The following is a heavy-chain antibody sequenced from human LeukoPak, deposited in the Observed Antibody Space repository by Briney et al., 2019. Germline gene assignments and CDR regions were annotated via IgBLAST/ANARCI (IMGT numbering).Heavy chain of an antibody. V-gene: IGHV3-23*01. CDR1: GFTFSSYA. CDR3: AKAFRLRGYYSPRYFQH. Sequence: GGSLRLSCAASGFTFSSYAMSWVRQAPGKGLEWVSAISGSGGSTYYADSVKGRFTISRDNSKNTLYLQMNSLRAEDTAVYYCAKAFRLRGYYSPRYFQHWGQGTLVTVSS. J-gene: IGHJ1*01. D-gene: IGHD3-22*01. CDR2: ISGSGGST.